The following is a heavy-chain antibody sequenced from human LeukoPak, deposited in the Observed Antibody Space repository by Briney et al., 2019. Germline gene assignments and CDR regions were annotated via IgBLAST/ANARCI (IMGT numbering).Heavy chain of an antibody. CDR1: GGSISSYY. V-gene: IGHV4-4*07. CDR2: IYTSGST. D-gene: IGHD3-22*01. CDR3: ARDRYYYDTSDKFDY. Sequence: SETLSLTCTVSGGSISSYYWSWIRQPAGKGLEWIGRIYTSGSTNYNPSLKSRVTMSVDTAKNQFSLKLSSVTAADTAVYYCARDRYYYDTSDKFDYWGQGTLVTVSS. J-gene: IGHJ4*02.